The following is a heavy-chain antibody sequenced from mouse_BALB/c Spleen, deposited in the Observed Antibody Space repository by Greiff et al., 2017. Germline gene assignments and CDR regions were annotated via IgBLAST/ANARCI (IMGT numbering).Heavy chain of an antibody. CDR3: ARGYGSSAWFAY. CDR2: ISNLAYSI. CDR1: GFTFSDYG. D-gene: IGHD1-1*01. Sequence: VQLKESGGGLVQPGGSRKLSCAASGFTFSDYGMAWVRQAPGKGPEWVAFISNLAYSIYYADTVTGRFTISRENAKNTLYLEMSSLRSEDTAMYYCARGYGSSAWFAYWGQGTLVTVSA. V-gene: IGHV5-15*02. J-gene: IGHJ3*01.